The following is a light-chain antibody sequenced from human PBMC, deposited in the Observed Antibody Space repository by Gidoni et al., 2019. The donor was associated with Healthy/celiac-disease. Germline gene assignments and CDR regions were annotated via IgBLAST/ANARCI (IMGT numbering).Light chain of an antibody. V-gene: IGKV1-39*01. Sequence: ETQMTQSPSSLSASVGDRITITCRASQSISSYLNWYQQKPGNAPKLLIYAASTLHSGVPSRFSGSVSGTDFTLTISSLQPEDFATYYCQQSYSTPFTFGPXTKVDIK. J-gene: IGKJ3*01. CDR1: QSISSY. CDR3: QQSYSTPFT. CDR2: AAS.